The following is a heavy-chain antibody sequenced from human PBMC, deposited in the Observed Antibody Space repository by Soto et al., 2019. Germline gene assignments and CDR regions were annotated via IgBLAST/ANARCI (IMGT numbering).Heavy chain of an antibody. Sequence: GGSLRLSCAASGFTVSSNYMSWVRQAPGKGLEWVSVIYSGGSTYYADSVKGRFTISRDNSKNTLYLQMNSLRAEDTAVYYCARGPVKLSSGLSGDDDYWGQGTLVTVSS. V-gene: IGHV3-53*01. J-gene: IGHJ4*02. CDR2: IYSGGST. CDR1: GFTVSSNY. D-gene: IGHD6-19*01. CDR3: ARGPVKLSSGLSGDDDY.